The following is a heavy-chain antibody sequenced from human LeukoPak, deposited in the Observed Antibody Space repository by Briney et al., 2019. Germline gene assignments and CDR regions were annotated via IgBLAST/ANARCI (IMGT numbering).Heavy chain of an antibody. CDR2: INNDGVSR. CDR1: GFTLCSYW. J-gene: IGHJ4*02. D-gene: IGHD5-12*01. V-gene: IGHV3-74*01. CDR3: ARKPLSGGYGGTIDY. Sequence: AGGSLRLSCATSGFTLCSYWMHWVRQVPGKGLEWLSRINNDGVSRSYADSVKGRFTISRDNAKNTLYLRMNSLRAEDTDIYYCARKPLSGGYGGTIDYWGQGTLVTVSS.